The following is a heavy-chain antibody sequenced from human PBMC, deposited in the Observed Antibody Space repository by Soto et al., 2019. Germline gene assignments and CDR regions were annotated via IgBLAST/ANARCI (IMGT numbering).Heavy chain of an antibody. CDR1: GYTFTDYD. J-gene: IGHJ4*02. D-gene: IGHD1-20*01. V-gene: IGHV1-8*02. CDR3: TRNLYNTGDFDH. Sequence: QVQLMQSGAEVRKPGASVKVSCKASGYTFTDYDINWVRQATGQGLEWLGWMTPKSGYTGYVQKFQGRVTLTWDTSRGTAYMELSSLTSEDTAVYYCTRNLYNTGDFDHWGQGTLVTVSS. CDR2: MTPKSGYT.